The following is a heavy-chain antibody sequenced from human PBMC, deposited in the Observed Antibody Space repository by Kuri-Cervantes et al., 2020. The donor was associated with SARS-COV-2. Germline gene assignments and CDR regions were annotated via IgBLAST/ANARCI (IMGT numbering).Heavy chain of an antibody. CDR3: ARDAYSSSSMYYFDY. Sequence: ESLKISCTVSGGSVSSYYWSWIRQPAGKGLEWIGRIYTSGSTNYNPSLKSRVTMSVDTSKNQFSLKLSSVTAADTAVYYCARDAYSSSSMYYFDYWGQGTLVTVSS. CDR2: IYTSGST. J-gene: IGHJ4*02. CDR1: GGSVSSYY. V-gene: IGHV4-4*07. D-gene: IGHD6-6*01.